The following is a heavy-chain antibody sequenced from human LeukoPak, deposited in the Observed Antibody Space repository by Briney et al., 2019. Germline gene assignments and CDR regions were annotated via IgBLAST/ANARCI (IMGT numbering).Heavy chain of an antibody. CDR3: AKDRDDYVWGSYLGAFDI. CDR1: GFTFSSYA. D-gene: IGHD3-16*01. CDR2: ISGSGGST. V-gene: IGHV3-23*01. J-gene: IGHJ3*02. Sequence: GGSLRLSCAASGFTFSSYAMSWVRQAPGKGLEWVSLISGSGGSTYYADSVKGRFTISRDNSENTLYLQMNSLRAEDTAVFYCAKDRDDYVWGSYLGAFDIWGQGTMVTVSS.